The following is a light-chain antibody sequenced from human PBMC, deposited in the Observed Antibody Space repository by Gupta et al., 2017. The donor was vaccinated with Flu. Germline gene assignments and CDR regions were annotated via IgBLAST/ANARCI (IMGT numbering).Light chain of an antibody. CDR1: QSISDY. V-gene: IGKV1-39*01. J-gene: IGKJ2*01. Sequence: ASVGDRVTITCRASQSISDYLNWYQQKPGKAPKVLIYAASSLESGVPSRFSGSGSGTDFTLTIISLQPEDFAIYYCQQSYSSPYTFGQGTKLEV. CDR3: QQSYSSPYT. CDR2: AAS.